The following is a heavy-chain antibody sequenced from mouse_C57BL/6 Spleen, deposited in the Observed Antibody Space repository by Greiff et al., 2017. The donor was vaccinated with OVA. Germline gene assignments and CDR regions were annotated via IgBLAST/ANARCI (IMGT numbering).Heavy chain of an antibody. CDR2: INPSTGGT. J-gene: IGHJ3*01. V-gene: IGHV1-42*01. Sequence: EVQLQQSGPELVKPGASVKISCKASGYSFTGYYMNWVKQSPEKSLEWIGEINPSTGGTTYNQKFKAKATLTVDKSSSTAYMQLKSLTSEDSAVYYCAREEALTGKGFAYWGQGTLVTVSA. D-gene: IGHD4-1*01. CDR1: GYSFTGYY. CDR3: AREEALTGKGFAY.